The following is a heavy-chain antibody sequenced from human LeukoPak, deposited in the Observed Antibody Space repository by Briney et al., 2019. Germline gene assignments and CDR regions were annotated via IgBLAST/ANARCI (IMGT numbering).Heavy chain of an antibody. Sequence: ASVKVSCKASGYTFTNFDINWVRQATGQGLEWMGWMNPKTGNTGSAQKLRGRVTITGNTSINTAYMELSSLRSEDTAVYYCAADSPDIVVVPPPQPHYYYYYMDVWGKGTTVTVSS. CDR2: MNPKTGNT. D-gene: IGHD2-2*01. CDR3: AADSPDIVVVPPPQPHYYYYYMDV. J-gene: IGHJ6*03. V-gene: IGHV1-8*01. CDR1: GYTFTNFD.